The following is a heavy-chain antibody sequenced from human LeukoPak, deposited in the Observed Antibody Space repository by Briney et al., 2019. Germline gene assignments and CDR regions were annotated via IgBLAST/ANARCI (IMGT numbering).Heavy chain of an antibody. D-gene: IGHD6-13*01. CDR3: AKDRAQQLVLDF. V-gene: IGHV3-23*01. Sequence: GGSLRLSCAASGFTFSSYAMSWVRQAAGKGLECVSAIIGSGSSTYYADSVKGRFTISRDNSKNTLFLQMNSLRAEDTAVYYCAKDRAQQLVLDFWGQGTLVTVSS. CDR1: GFTFSSYA. CDR2: IIGSGSST. J-gene: IGHJ4*02.